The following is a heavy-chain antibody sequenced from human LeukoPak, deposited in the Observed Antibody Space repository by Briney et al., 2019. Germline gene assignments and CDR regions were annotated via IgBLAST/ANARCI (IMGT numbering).Heavy chain of an antibody. Sequence: SETLSLTCAVYGGSFSGYYWSWIRQPPGKGLEWIGEINHSGSTNYNPSLKSRVAISVDTSKNQFSLKLNSVTAADTAVYYCARGRDYGDPIDYWGQGTLVTVSS. D-gene: IGHD4-17*01. V-gene: IGHV4-34*01. J-gene: IGHJ4*02. CDR2: INHSGST. CDR3: ARGRDYGDPIDY. CDR1: GGSFSGYY.